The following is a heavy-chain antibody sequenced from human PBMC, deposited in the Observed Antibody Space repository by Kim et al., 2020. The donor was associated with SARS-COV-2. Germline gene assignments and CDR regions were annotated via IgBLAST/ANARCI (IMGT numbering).Heavy chain of an antibody. CDR3: ASSPYFSDL. Sequence: GGSLRLSCAASGFTFSDHYMDWVRQAPGKGLEWVGRTRNKTNSYTTEYAASVRGRFTISRDDSKNSLYLQMNSLKTEDTAVYYCASSPYFSDLWGQGTLVTVSS. V-gene: IGHV3-72*01. CDR1: GFTFSDHY. CDR2: TRNKTNSYTT. J-gene: IGHJ4*02. D-gene: IGHD3-22*01.